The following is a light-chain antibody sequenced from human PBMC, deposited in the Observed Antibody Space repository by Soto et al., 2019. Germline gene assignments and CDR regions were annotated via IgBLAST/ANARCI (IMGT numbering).Light chain of an antibody. V-gene: IGKV1D-12*01. CDR1: QGINIW. J-gene: IGKJ2*01. CDR3: QQTNSFPYT. CDR2: AAS. Sequence: DIQMTQSPSSVSASVGDRVTITCRASQGINIWLAWYQQKSGKAPKLLIYAASSLQGGVPSRFSSXGXGTDXXLTXXSLQPEDFAXYYCQQTNSFPYTFGQGTKLEIK.